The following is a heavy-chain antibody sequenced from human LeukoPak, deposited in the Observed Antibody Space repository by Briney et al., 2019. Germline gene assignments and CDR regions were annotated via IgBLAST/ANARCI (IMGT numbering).Heavy chain of an antibody. J-gene: IGHJ3*02. Sequence: GGSLRLSCTASGFTFNTYAMTWVRQAPGKGLEWASTISATGGSTYFADSVKGRFTISRDNSKNTLYLQMNSLRAEDTAVYYCAREKTTVDAFDIWGQGTMVTVSS. CDR2: ISATGGST. CDR1: GFTFNTYA. V-gene: IGHV3-23*01. D-gene: IGHD4-17*01. CDR3: AREKTTVDAFDI.